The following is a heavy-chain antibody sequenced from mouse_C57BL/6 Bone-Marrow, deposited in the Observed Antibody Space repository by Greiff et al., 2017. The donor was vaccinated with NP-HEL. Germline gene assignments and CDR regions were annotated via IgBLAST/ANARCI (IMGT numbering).Heavy chain of an antibody. J-gene: IGHJ4*01. D-gene: IGHD2-4*01. CDR3: ARRYDYDGAMDY. CDR1: GFSLTSYG. V-gene: IGHV2-2*01. CDR2: IWSGGST. Sequence: VMLVESGPGLVQPSQSLSITCTVSGFSLTSYGVHWVRQSPGKGLEWLGVIWSGGSTDCNAAFISRLSISKDNSKSQVFFKMNSLQADDTAIYYCARRYDYDGAMDYWGQGTSVTVSS.